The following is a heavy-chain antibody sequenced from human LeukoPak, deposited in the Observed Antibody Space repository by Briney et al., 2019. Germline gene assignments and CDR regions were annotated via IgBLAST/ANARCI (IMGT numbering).Heavy chain of an antibody. CDR2: INHSGST. V-gene: IGHV4-34*01. D-gene: IGHD3-22*01. Sequence: SETLPLTCAVYGGSFSGYYWSWIRQPPGKGLEWIGEINHSGSTNYNPSLKSRVTISVDTSKNQFSLKLSSVTAADTAVYYCARGFTRTYYYDSSTNWFDPWGQGTLVTVSS. CDR1: GGSFSGYY. CDR3: ARGFTRTYYYDSSTNWFDP. J-gene: IGHJ5*02.